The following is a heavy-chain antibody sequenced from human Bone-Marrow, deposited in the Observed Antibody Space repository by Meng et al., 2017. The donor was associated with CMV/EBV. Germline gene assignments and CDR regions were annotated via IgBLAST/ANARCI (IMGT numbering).Heavy chain of an antibody. V-gene: IGHV3-23*01. J-gene: IGHJ4*02. CDR2: ISGSGGST. D-gene: IGHD2-21*01. CDR3: AKESRRISYGGPFDY. Sequence: GGSLRLSCAASGFTFSSYAMSWVRQAPGKGLEWVSAISGSGGSTYYADSVKVRFTISRDNSKNTLYLQMNSLRVEDTAIYYCAKESRRISYGGPFDYWGQGTRVTVSS. CDR1: GFTFSSYA.